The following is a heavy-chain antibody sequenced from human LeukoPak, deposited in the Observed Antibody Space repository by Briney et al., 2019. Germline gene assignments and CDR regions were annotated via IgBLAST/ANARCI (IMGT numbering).Heavy chain of an antibody. CDR1: GFTFSSYS. Sequence: GGSLRLSCAASGFTFSSYSMNWVRQAPGKGLEWVSYISSSSTIYYADSVKGRFTISRDNAKNSLYLQMNSLRAEDTAVYYCARDLTVTHYFDYWGQGTLVTVSS. J-gene: IGHJ4*02. V-gene: IGHV3-48*01. CDR3: ARDLTVTHYFDY. D-gene: IGHD4-17*01. CDR2: ISSSSTI.